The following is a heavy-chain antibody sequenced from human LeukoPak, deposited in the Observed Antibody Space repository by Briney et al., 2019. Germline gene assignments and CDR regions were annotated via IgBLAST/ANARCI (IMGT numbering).Heavy chain of an antibody. CDR2: ISSSSSYI. J-gene: IGHJ4*02. V-gene: IGHV3-21*01. CDR1: GFTFSSYS. Sequence: GGSLRLSCAASGFTFSSYSMNWVRQAPGNGLEWVSAISSSSSYIYYADSVKGRFTISRDNAKNSLYLQMNSLRAEDTAVYYCARRKSDLDYWGQGTLVTVSS. CDR3: ARRKSDLDY.